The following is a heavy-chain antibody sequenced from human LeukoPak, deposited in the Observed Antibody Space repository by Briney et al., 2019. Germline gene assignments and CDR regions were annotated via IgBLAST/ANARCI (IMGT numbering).Heavy chain of an antibody. J-gene: IGHJ5*02. CDR1: GGSISSYY. V-gene: IGHV4-59*08. Sequence: SETLSLTCTVSGGSISSYYWSWIRQPPGKGLEWIGYIYYSGSTNYNPSLKSRVTISVDTSKNQFSLKLSSVTAADTAVYYCARGPIIGWFDPWGQGTLVTVSS. CDR2: IYYSGST. CDR3: ARGPIIGWFDP.